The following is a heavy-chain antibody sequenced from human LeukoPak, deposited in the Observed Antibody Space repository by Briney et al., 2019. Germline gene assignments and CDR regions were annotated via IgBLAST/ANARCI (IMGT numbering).Heavy chain of an antibody. CDR3: ARVGHSSGYFLDAFDI. J-gene: IGHJ3*02. D-gene: IGHD3-22*01. CDR2: ISGTGGST. Sequence: PGGSLRLSCAASGFTFSNYAMSWVRQAPGKGLEWVSSISGTGGSTYYADSVKGRFTISRDNSKNTLYLQMNSLRAEDTAVYYCARVGHSSGYFLDAFDIWGQGTMVTVSS. V-gene: IGHV3-23*01. CDR1: GFTFSNYA.